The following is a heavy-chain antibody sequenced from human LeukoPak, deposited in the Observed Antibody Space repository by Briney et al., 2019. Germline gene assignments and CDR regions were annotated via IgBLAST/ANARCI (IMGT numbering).Heavy chain of an antibody. J-gene: IGHJ4*02. V-gene: IGHV4-30-4*07. CDR1: GASISSGGYS. D-gene: IGHD3-22*01. CDR2: IYYSGST. Sequence: SETLSLTCAVSGASISSGGYSWSWIRQPPGKGLEWIAYIYYSGSTYYNPSLKSRVAMSVDTSKKQFSLRLSSVTAADTAVYYCARTPIYYFDNSGYYNWGPGTLVTVSS. CDR3: ARTPIYYFDNSGYYN.